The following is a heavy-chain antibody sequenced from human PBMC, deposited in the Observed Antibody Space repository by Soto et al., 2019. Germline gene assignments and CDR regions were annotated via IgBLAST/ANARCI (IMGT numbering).Heavy chain of an antibody. J-gene: IGHJ4*02. Sequence: SETLSLTCTVSGGSISSGDYYWSWIRQPPGKGLEWIGYIYYSGSTYYNPSLKSRVTISVDTSKSQFSLKLSSVTAADTAVYYCARASMAATVTFDYWGQGTLVTVSS. CDR1: GGSISSGDYY. CDR3: ARASMAATVTFDY. CDR2: IYYSGST. D-gene: IGHD4-17*01. V-gene: IGHV4-30-4*01.